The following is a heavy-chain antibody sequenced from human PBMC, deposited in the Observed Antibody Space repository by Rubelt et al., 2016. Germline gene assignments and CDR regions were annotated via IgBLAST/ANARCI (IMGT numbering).Heavy chain of an antibody. D-gene: IGHD1-1*01. J-gene: IGHJ4*02. CDR3: ARVETGGHFDY. CDR1: GGSISSSSYY. CDR2: INHSGST. V-gene: IGHV4-39*07. Sequence: QLQLQESGPGLVKPSATLSLTCTVSGGSISSSSYYWGWIRQPPGKGLEWIGEINHSGSTNYNPSLKSRVTISVDTSKNQFSLKLSSVTAADTAVYDCARVETGGHFDYWGQGTLVTVSS.